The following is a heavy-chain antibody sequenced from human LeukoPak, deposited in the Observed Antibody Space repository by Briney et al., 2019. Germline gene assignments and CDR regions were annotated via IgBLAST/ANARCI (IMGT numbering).Heavy chain of an antibody. D-gene: IGHD5-12*01. CDR1: GFTFSSYA. Sequence: GGSLRLSCAASGFTFSSYAMSWVRQAPGKGLEWVSSISSSSSYIYYADSVKGRFTISRDNAKNSLYLQMNSLRAADTAVYYCASGSRWLRYYYGMDVWGQGTTVTVSS. CDR3: ASGSRWLRYYYGMDV. CDR2: ISSSSSYI. V-gene: IGHV3-21*04. J-gene: IGHJ6*02.